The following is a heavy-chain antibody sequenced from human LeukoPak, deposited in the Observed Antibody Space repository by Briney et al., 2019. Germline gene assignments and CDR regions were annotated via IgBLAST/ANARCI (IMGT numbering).Heavy chain of an antibody. V-gene: IGHV3-7*01. Sequence: GGSLRLSCAASGFTFSNYWMSWVRRAPGKGLEWVAYIKRDATEKYCVDSVKGRFTISRDNAKNSLYLQMDSLRAEDTAVYYCARHGGYYFDYWGQGTLDTVSS. CDR1: GFTFSNYW. CDR2: IKRDATEK. CDR3: ARHGGYYFDY. J-gene: IGHJ4*02. D-gene: IGHD3-10*01.